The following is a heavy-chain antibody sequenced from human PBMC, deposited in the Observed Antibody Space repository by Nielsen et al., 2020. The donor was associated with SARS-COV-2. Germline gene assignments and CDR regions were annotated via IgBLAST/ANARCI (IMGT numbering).Heavy chain of an antibody. CDR2: IYYSGST. D-gene: IGHD2-15*01. J-gene: IGHJ4*02. V-gene: IGHV4-39*01. Sequence: WIRQPPGKGLEWIGSIYYSGSTYYNPSLKSRVTISVATSKNQFSLKLSSVTAADTAVYYCARLLTNWGQGTLVTVSS. CDR3: ARLLTN.